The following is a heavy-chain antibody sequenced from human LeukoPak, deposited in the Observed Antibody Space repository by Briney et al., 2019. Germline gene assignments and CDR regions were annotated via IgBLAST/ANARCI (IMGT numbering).Heavy chain of an antibody. J-gene: IGHJ4*02. Sequence: GGSLRLSCAASGFSFSFYWIHWVRQAPGKGLVWVSRINSDGSTTTYADSVKGRFAISRDNAKNTLFLQMNGLRAEDTAVYYCARLSVEMTTINFDLWGQGTLVTVSS. V-gene: IGHV3-74*01. D-gene: IGHD5-24*01. CDR1: GFSFSFYW. CDR2: INSDGSTT. CDR3: ARLSVEMTTINFDL.